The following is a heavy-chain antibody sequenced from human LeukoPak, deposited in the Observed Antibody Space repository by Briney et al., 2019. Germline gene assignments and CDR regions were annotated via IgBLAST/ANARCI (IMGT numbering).Heavy chain of an antibody. CDR2: IYPGDSDT. V-gene: IGHV5-51*01. CDR1: GYSFTSYW. CDR3: ARMEEVYYIDY. Sequence: WESLKISCKGSGYSFTSYWIGWVRQMPGKGLEWMGIIYPGDSDTRYSPSFQGQVTISADKSIRTAYLRWSSPKASDTAMYYCARMEEVYYIDYWGQGTLVTVSS. J-gene: IGHJ4*02. D-gene: IGHD1-14*01.